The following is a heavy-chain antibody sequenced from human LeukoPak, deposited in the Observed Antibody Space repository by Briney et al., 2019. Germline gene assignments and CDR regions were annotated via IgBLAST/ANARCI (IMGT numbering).Heavy chain of an antibody. CDR3: TRDGMDRTLYYDFWSGNAATDFDY. CDR2: INPNSGGT. V-gene: IGHV1-2*02. CDR1: GYTFTGYY. Sequence: ASVKVSCKASGYTFTGYYMHLVRQAPGQGLEWVGWINPNSGGTNYAQKFQGRVTMTRATAISTAYMELSRLRSDDTAVYYCTRDGMDRTLYYDFWSGNAATDFDYWGQGNLVTVSS. D-gene: IGHD3-3*01. J-gene: IGHJ4*02.